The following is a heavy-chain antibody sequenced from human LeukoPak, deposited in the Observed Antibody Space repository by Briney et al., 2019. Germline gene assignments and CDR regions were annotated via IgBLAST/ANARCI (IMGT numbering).Heavy chain of an antibody. CDR2: ISSSGSTI. V-gene: IGHV3-11*01. Sequence: GGSPRLSCAASGFTFSDYYMSWIRQAPGKGLEWISYISSSGSTIYYADSVKGRFTISRDNARNSLYLQMNSLRAEDTAVYYCAREGAIASLRPYYFDYWGQGTLVTVSS. CDR1: GFTFSDYY. CDR3: AREGAIASLRPYYFDY. D-gene: IGHD6-6*01. J-gene: IGHJ4*02.